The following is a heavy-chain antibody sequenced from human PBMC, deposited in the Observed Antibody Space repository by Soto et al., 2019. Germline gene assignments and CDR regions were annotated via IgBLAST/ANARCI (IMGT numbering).Heavy chain of an antibody. CDR2: IYYSGST. V-gene: IGHV4-31*03. J-gene: IGHJ4*02. CDR3: ARVRTKSFDY. Sequence: SETLSLTCTVSGGSISSGGYYWSWIRQHPGKGLEWIGYIYYSGSTYYNPSLKSRVTISVDTSKNQFSLKLSSVTAADTAVYYCARVRTKSFDYWGQGTLVTVSS. CDR1: GGSISSGGYY. D-gene: IGHD1-1*01.